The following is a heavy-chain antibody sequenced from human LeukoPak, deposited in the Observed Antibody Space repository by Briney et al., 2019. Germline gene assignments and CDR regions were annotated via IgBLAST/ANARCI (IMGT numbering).Heavy chain of an antibody. D-gene: IGHD1-14*01. CDR3: ARGGYNTSYYFDC. Sequence: PGGSQRLSCAASGFTVSYNYMSWVRQAPGKGLEWVSIVYRGGSTYYADSVKGRFTISRDNSKNTLYLEMNSLRAEDTAIYYCARGGYNTSYYFDCWGQGTLVTVSS. J-gene: IGHJ4*01. CDR2: VYRGGST. CDR1: GFTVSYNY. V-gene: IGHV3-53*01.